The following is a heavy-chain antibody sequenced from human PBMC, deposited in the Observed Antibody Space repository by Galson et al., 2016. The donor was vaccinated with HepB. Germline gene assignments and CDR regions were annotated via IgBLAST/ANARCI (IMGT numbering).Heavy chain of an antibody. V-gene: IGHV3-21*04. Sequence: SLRLSCAVSGFTFSSYSMSWVRQAPGKGLEWVSFVSIGSTHIYYADSVKGRFTVSRDNAKNSVYLQMNSLRAEDTAVYYCARDPSGHGMDVWGQGTTVTVSS. J-gene: IGHJ6*02. CDR3: ARDPSGHGMDV. CDR2: VSIGSTHI. D-gene: IGHD3-3*01. CDR1: GFTFSSYS.